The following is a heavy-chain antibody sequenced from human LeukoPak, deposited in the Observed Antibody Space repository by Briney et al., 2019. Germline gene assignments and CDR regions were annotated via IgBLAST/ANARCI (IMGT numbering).Heavy chain of an antibody. Sequence: PSETLSLTCTVSGGSISNRNYHWGWIRQPPGKGLEWIGSICSSGSAYYNPSLKSRVTIAVDTSKNQFSVRMTSVTAADTAVYYCARRADHFYYYMDVWGKGTTVTVSS. CDR1: GGSISNRNYH. V-gene: IGHV4-39*07. CDR3: ARRADHFYYYMDV. D-gene: IGHD3-10*01. CDR2: ICSSGSA. J-gene: IGHJ6*03.